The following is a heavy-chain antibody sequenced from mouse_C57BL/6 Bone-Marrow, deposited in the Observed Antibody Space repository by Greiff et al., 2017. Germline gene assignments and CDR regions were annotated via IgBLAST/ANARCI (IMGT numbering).Heavy chain of an antibody. D-gene: IGHD2-4*01. CDR2: IHPNSGST. J-gene: IGHJ3*01. CDR3: ARPYDYGGDGFAY. V-gene: IGHV1-64*01. Sequence: QVQLQQPGAELVKPGASVKLSCKASGYTFTSYWMHWVKQRPGQGLEWIGMIHPNSGSTNYNEKFKSKATLTVDKSSSTAYMQLSSLTSEDSAVYYCARPYDYGGDGFAYWGQGTLVTVSA. CDR1: GYTFTSYW.